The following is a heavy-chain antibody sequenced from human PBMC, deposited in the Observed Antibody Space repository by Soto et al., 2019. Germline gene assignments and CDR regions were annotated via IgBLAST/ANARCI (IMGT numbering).Heavy chain of an antibody. CDR3: ARSGLLWFGESYFDC. CDR1: GFTFSNNW. D-gene: IGHD3-10*01. J-gene: IGHJ4*02. Sequence: PGGSLRLSCAASGFTFSNNWMSWVRQAPGKGLEWVANIKQDGGEKYYADSVKGRYTISRDNTKNSLYLQMNSLRVEDTAVYYCARSGLLWFGESYFDCWGQGTLVTVSS. CDR2: IKQDGGEK. V-gene: IGHV3-7*04.